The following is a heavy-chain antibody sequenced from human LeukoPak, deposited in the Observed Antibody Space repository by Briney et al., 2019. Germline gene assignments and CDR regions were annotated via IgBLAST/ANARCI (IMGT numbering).Heavy chain of an antibody. Sequence: GGSLRLSCAASGFTFSDYYMSWIRQAPGKGLEWVSYISSSGSTIYYADSVKGRFTISRDNAKSSLYLQMNSLRAEDTAVYYCARRKLVRGAPLYYGMDVWGQGTTVTVSS. CDR1: GFTFSDYY. CDR2: ISSSGSTI. V-gene: IGHV3-11*01. J-gene: IGHJ6*02. D-gene: IGHD3-10*01. CDR3: ARRKLVRGAPLYYGMDV.